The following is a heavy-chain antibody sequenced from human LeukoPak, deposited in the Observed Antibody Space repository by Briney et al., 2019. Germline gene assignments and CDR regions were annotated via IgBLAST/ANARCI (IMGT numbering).Heavy chain of an antibody. V-gene: IGHV3-7*03. J-gene: IGHJ6*04. CDR3: ARRALRYCSSTSCPAQYYGVDV. CDR2: IKEDGSEK. CDR1: GFISSSYW. Sequence: PGGSLRLSCAASGFISSSYWMSWVREAPGKGLEWVANIKEDGSEKYYVDSVKSRFNISRDNAKNSLYLQTNSLRAEDTAVYYCARRALRYCSSTSCPAQYYGVDVWGKGTTVTVSS. D-gene: IGHD2-2*01.